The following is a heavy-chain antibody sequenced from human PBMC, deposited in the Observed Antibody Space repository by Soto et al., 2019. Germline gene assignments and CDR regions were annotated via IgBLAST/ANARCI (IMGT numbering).Heavy chain of an antibody. J-gene: IGHJ6*02. Sequence: PGGSLRLSCAASGFTFSSYAMSWVRQAPGRGLEWVGRIKSKSDGGTTDYAAPVKGRFTISRDDSKNTLYLQLSSLKAEDTGVYYCTTDPVWIVVDATKVGGMDVWGQGTTVTVSS. V-gene: IGHV3-15*01. D-gene: IGHD3-22*01. CDR3: TTDPVWIVVDATKVGGMDV. CDR2: IKSKSDGGTT. CDR1: GFTFSSYA.